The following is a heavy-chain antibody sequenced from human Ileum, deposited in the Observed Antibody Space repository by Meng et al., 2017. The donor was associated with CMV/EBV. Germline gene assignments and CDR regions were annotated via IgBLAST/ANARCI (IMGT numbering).Heavy chain of an antibody. J-gene: IGHJ4*02. CDR1: GFTFGSYS. V-gene: IGHV3-7*01. CDR2: IKQDGSEK. CDR3: ATTSGSSY. Sequence: GGSLRLSCAASGFTFGSYSMNWVRQAPGKGLEWVAHIKQDGSEKYYVDSVKGRFTISRDNTENSLFLQMNTLRAEDTAVYYCATTSGSSYWGQGALVT. D-gene: IGHD6-6*01.